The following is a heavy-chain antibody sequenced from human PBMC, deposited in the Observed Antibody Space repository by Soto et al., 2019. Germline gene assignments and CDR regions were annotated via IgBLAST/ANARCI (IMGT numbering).Heavy chain of an antibody. CDR2: VSADSGNT. J-gene: IGHJ4*02. Sequence: ASVKVSCQASGYTFSAYGISWVRQAPGQGLEWVGWVSADSGNTRYAQKVQGRVTMTTDTSTSTAYMEVRSLRSDDTAVYYCVVDYKDRSGYWGHWGQGTLVTVSS. CDR1: GYTFSAYG. CDR3: VVDYKDRSGYWGH. V-gene: IGHV1-18*01. D-gene: IGHD2-2*03.